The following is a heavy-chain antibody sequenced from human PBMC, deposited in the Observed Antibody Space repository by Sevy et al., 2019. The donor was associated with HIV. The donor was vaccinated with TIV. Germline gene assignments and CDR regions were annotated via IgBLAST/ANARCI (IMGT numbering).Heavy chain of an antibody. CDR2: ISAYNGNT. V-gene: IGHV1-18*01. D-gene: IGHD6-19*01. CDR3: ARVAVAGTIFDY. Sequence: ASVKVSCKASGYTFTSYGISWVRQAPGQGLEWMGWISAYNGNTNYAQKLQGRVTMTKDTSTSTAYMELRSLRSDDTDVYYCARVAVAGTIFDYWGQGTLVTVSS. CDR1: GYTFTSYG. J-gene: IGHJ4*02.